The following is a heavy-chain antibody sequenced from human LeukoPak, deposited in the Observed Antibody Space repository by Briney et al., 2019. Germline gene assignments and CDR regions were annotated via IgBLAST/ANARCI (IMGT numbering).Heavy chain of an antibody. J-gene: IGHJ4*02. Sequence: GGSLRLSCAASGFTFGSYAMSCVRQAPGKGLEWVSSISSSGTYISYADSVKGRFTISRDNAKNSLYLQMNSLRAEDTAVYYCARGSCSSTSCPIDYWGQGTLVTVSS. CDR1: GFTFGSYA. CDR3: ARGSCSSTSCPIDY. V-gene: IGHV3-21*01. CDR2: ISSSGTYI. D-gene: IGHD2-2*01.